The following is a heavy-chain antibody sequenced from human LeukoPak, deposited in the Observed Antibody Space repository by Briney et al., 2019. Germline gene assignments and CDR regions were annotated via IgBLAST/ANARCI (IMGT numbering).Heavy chain of an antibody. CDR3: ARDTGYSSGWYHYYYYMDV. Sequence: SQTLSLTCAISGDSVSSNSAAWNWIRQSPSRGLEWLGRIYYRSKWYNDYAVSVKSRITINPDTSKNQFSLQLNSVTPEDTAVYYCARDTGYSSGWYHYYYYMDVWGKGTTVTVSS. D-gene: IGHD6-19*01. CDR1: GDSVSSNSAA. V-gene: IGHV6-1*01. J-gene: IGHJ6*03. CDR2: IYYRSKWYN.